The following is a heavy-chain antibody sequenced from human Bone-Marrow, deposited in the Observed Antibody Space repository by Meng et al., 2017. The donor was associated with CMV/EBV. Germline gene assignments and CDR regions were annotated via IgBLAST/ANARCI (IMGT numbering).Heavy chain of an antibody. Sequence: GESLKISCAASGFTFSSYSMNWVRQAPGKGLEWVSSISSSSSYIYYADSVKGRFTISRDNAKNSLYLQMNSLRAEDTAVYYCARGPYPGELPIQKPGDGYYYGMDVWGQGTTVTVSS. D-gene: IGHD2-2*02. V-gene: IGHV3-21*01. CDR3: ARGPYPGELPIQKPGDGYYYGMDV. CDR2: ISSSSSYI. CDR1: GFTFSSYS. J-gene: IGHJ6*02.